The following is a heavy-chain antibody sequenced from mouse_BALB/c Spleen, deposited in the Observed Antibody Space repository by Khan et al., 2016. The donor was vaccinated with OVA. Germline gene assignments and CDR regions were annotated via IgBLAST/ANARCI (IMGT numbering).Heavy chain of an antibody. D-gene: IGHD1-1*01. CDR1: GYSITSDYA. Sequence: EVQLQESGPGLVKPSQSLSLTCTVTGYSITSDYAWNWIRQLPGNKLEWMGYISYSGRTSYNPSLKSRISITRDTSKNQFFLQLNSVTTEDTATYYCARSVTITTVVATDFDAWGQGTTLTVSS. CDR2: ISYSGRT. CDR3: ARSVTITTVVATDFDA. J-gene: IGHJ2*01. V-gene: IGHV3-2*02.